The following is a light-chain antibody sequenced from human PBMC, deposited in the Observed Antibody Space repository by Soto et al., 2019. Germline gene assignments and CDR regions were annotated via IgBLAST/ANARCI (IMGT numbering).Light chain of an antibody. CDR3: CSYAGSSSV. J-gene: IGLJ1*01. CDR2: EVS. V-gene: IGLV2-23*02. CDR1: SSDVGSYNL. Sequence: QSALTQPASVSGSPGQSITISCTGTSSDVGSYNLVSWYQQHPGKAPKLMIYEVSKRPSGVSNRFSGSKSGNTASLTISGLQAEDEADYYCCSYAGSSSVFGTVTKVTVL.